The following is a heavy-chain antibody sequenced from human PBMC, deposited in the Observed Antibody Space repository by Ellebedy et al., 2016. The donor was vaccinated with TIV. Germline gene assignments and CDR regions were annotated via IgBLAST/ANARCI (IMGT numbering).Heavy chain of an antibody. CDR2: LSYSGRT. V-gene: IGHV4-59*08. CDR1: GGSINSYY. Sequence: MPSETLSLTCTVSGGSINSYYWSWIRQPPGKGLEWIGHLSYSGRTNYNPSLKSRVTISVDTSKNQFSLRLTSVTAADTAVYYCARHPIVGDSRDIWFDPWGQGTLVTVSS. J-gene: IGHJ5*02. CDR3: ARHPIVGDSRDIWFDP. D-gene: IGHD1-26*01.